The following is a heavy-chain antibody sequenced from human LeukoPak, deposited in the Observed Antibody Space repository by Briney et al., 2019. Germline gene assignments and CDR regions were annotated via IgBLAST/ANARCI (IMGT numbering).Heavy chain of an antibody. Sequence: GRSLRLSCAASGFTFSTYGMHWVRQAPGKGLEWVAVIWYDGSNKYYADSVKGRFTISRDNSKNTLYLQMNSLRAEDTAVYHCARGHDSSGYDFDHWGQGTLVTVSS. CDR3: ARGHDSSGYDFDH. D-gene: IGHD3-22*01. V-gene: IGHV3-33*01. CDR1: GFTFSTYG. CDR2: IWYDGSNK. J-gene: IGHJ4*02.